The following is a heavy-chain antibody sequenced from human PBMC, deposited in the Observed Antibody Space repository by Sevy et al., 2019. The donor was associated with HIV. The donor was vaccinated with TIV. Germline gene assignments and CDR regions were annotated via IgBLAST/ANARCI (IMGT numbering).Heavy chain of an antibody. V-gene: IGHV3-13*01. D-gene: IGHD6-19*01. Sequence: GGSLRLSCAASGFTFGSYDMHWVRQATGRGLEWVSAIGIRCDTKYADSVLVRFTISRENVKSSLYLEMSSLRVGDSAVYYCVRGGIQVSGIDAFDIWGQGTMVTVSS. J-gene: IGHJ3*02. CDR3: VRGGIQVSGIDAFDI. CDR1: GFTFGSYD. CDR2: IGIRCDT.